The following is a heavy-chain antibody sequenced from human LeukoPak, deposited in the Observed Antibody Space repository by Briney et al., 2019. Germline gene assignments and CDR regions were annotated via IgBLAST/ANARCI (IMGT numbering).Heavy chain of an antibody. CDR2: LNPNSGGT. V-gene: IGHV1-2*02. CDR3: ATTLHIVVVTWHAFDI. CDR1: GYSFTGHY. D-gene: IGHD2-21*02. Sequence: GASVKVSCKASGYSFTGHYIHWVRQAPGQGLEWMGWLNPNSGGTNYAPKFQGRVTMTRDTSISTAYMELSRLTSDDTTIYYCATTLHIVVVTWHAFDIWGQGTMVTVSS. J-gene: IGHJ3*02.